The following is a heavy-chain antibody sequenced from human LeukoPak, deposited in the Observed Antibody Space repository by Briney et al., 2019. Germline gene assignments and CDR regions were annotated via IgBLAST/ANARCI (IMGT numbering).Heavy chain of an antibody. V-gene: IGHV3-48*01. J-gene: IGHJ4*02. Sequence: GGSLRLSCATSGFPFSSYTMNWVRQAPGKGLKWLSFITTSSSSRYYADSVKGRFTISRDNAKNSLYLQMNTLRAEDTAVYYCARDVSLDFWGQGTLVTVSS. CDR1: GFPFSSYT. CDR2: ITTSSSSR. CDR3: ARDVSLDF.